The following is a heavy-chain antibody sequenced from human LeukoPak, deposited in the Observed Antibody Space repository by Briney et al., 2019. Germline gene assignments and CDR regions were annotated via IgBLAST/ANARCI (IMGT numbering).Heavy chain of an antibody. CDR1: GFTFSSYS. D-gene: IGHD7-27*01. Sequence: PGGSLRLSCAASGFTFSSYSMNWVRQAPGKGLEWVSYISSSSSTIYYADSVKGRFTISRDNAKNSLYLQMNSLRAEDTAVYYCARLGTNWGLDYWGQGTLVTVSS. J-gene: IGHJ4*02. CDR2: ISSSSSTI. CDR3: ARLGTNWGLDY. V-gene: IGHV3-48*04.